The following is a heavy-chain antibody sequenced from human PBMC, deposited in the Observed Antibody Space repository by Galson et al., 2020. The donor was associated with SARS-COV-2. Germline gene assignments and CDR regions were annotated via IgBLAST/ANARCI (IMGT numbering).Heavy chain of an antibody. J-gene: IGHJ4*02. CDR3: ARVKSDSSTDY. CDR1: GNTFTNYY. Sequence: GESLKISCKHHGNTFTNYYIAWVRQMAGKGLEWMGIIYPRDSDTKYSPSFQGQVTISADKSISTAYLQWSSLKASDTAMYYCARVKSDSSTDYWGQGTLVTVSS. D-gene: IGHD4-4*01. V-gene: IGHV5-51*01. CDR2: IYPRDSDT.